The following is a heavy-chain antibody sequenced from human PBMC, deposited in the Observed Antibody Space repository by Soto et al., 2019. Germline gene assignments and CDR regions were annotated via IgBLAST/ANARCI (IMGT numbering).Heavy chain of an antibody. CDR2: ISYDGSNK. CDR1: GFTFSSYG. V-gene: IGHV3-30*18. J-gene: IGHJ4*02. D-gene: IGHD6-19*01. CDR3: ANTRRMQWLVPRFDY. Sequence: LGLSCAASGFTFSSYGMHWVRQAPGKGLEWVAVISYDGSNKYYADSVKGRFTISRDNSKNTLYLQMNSLRAEDTAVYYCANTRRMQWLVPRFDYWGQGTLVTVSS.